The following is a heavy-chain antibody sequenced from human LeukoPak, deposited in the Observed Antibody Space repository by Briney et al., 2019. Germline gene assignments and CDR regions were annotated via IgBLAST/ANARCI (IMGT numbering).Heavy chain of an antibody. J-gene: IGHJ3*02. CDR3: AKCYSNNWSDAFDI. V-gene: IGHV3-23*01. Sequence: TGGSLRLFCAASGFTFSSYAMSWVRQAPGKGLEWVSSISGSGGSTYYADSVKGRFTISRDNSKNTLYLQMNSLRAEDTAVYYCAKCYSNNWSDAFDIWGQGTMVTVSS. D-gene: IGHD6-13*01. CDR1: GFTFSSYA. CDR2: ISGSGGST.